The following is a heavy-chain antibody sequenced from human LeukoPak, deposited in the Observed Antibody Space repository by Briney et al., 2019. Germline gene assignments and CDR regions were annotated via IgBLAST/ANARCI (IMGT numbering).Heavy chain of an antibody. Sequence: GGSLRLSCAASGFTFSTYAIHWVRQAPGKGLEWVAVIWVDGSEQYYADSVKGRFIISRDNSKSTSNLQLNSLRAEDTAVYYCAREGDSRWGELSPWGQGTLVTVSS. CDR2: IWVDGSEQ. V-gene: IGHV3-33*01. CDR3: AREGDSRWGELSP. CDR1: GFTFSTYA. J-gene: IGHJ1*01. D-gene: IGHD3-16*02.